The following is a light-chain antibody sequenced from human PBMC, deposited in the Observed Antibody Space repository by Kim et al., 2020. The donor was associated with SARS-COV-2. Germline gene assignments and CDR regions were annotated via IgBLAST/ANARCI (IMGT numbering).Light chain of an antibody. CDR3: SSYTRSSTNYV. CDR2: AVR. V-gene: IGLV2-14*03. Sequence: SITISCTGTSSDVSSYNYVSWYQQHPGKAPKLMIYAVRNRPSGVSNRFSGSKSGNTASLTISGLQAEDEADYYCSSYTRSSTNYVFGTGTKVTVL. J-gene: IGLJ1*01. CDR1: SSDVSSYNY.